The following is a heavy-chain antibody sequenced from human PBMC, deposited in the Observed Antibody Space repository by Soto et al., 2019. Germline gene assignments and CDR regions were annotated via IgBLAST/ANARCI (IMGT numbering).Heavy chain of an antibody. Sequence: GGSLRLSCAASGFTFSSYAMGWVRQAPGKGLEWVSAISGSGGSTYYADSVKGRFTISRDNSKNTLYLQMNSLRAEDTAVYYCAKDQSSARRCFDYWGQGTLVTVSS. J-gene: IGHJ4*02. V-gene: IGHV3-23*01. CDR2: ISGSGGST. CDR1: GFTFSSYA. CDR3: AKDQSSARRCFDY.